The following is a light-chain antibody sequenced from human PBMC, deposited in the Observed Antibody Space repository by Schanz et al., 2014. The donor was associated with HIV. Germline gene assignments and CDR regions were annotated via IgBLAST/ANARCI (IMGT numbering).Light chain of an antibody. Sequence: LTQPHSVSVSPGKTVSISCTRSSGSIDRYYVQWYQQLPGTAPKLLIYRNNQRPSGVPDRFSGSKSGTSASLAISGLRSEDEADYYCAAWDDSLSGWVFGGGTKLTVL. V-gene: IGLV1-47*01. CDR2: RNN. J-gene: IGLJ3*02. CDR1: SGSIDRYY. CDR3: AAWDDSLSGWV.